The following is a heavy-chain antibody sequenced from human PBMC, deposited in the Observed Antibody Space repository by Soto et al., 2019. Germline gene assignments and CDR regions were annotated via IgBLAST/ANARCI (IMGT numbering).Heavy chain of an antibody. CDR2: FYYSXST. D-gene: IGHD6-19*01. J-gene: IGHJ5*02. Sequence: XXTLPLTCAVYDGSFSGYYWSWIRQPPGKGMESIAXFYYSXSTYYKQSLKXXVTVSVDTXKNQLSLKLSSVNDADKDVYYCARHPSEFWFDPWGKGTLVTVYS. CDR3: ARHPSEFWFDP. V-gene: IGHV4-59*08. CDR1: DGSFSGYY.